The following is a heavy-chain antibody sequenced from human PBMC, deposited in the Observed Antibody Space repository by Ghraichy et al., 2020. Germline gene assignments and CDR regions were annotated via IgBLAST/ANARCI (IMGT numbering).Heavy chain of an antibody. CDR1: GGSVSSGSHH. Sequence: ESLNISCTVSGGSVSSGSHHWSWIRQPPGKGLEWIGSIYHTGSTNYNPSLKSRVTISVDTSKNQFSLKLRTVTAADTAVYYCARVMTSYCGGDCYSPYFDVWGQGTLVTASS. V-gene: IGHV4-61*01. CDR3: ARVMTSYCGGDCYSPYFDV. CDR2: IYHTGST. D-gene: IGHD2-21*02. J-gene: IGHJ4*02.